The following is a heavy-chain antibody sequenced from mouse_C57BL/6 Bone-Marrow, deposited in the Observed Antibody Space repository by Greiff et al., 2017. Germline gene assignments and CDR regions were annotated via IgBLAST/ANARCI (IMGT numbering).Heavy chain of an antibody. CDR1: GFTFNTYA. D-gene: IGHD2-3*01. CDR3: VRDRGGVYDDHYYAMDY. Sequence: GGGLVQPKGSLKLSCAASGFTFNTYAMHWVRQAPGKGLEWVARIRSKSSNYATYYADSVKDRFTISRDDSQSMLYLQMNNLKTEDTAMYYCVRDRGGVYDDHYYAMDYWGQGTSVTVSS. V-gene: IGHV10-3*01. CDR2: IRSKSSNYAT. J-gene: IGHJ4*01.